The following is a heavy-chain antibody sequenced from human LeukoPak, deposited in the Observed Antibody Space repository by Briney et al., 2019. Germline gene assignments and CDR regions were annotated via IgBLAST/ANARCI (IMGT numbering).Heavy chain of an antibody. Sequence: ASVKVSCKASGGTFSSYAISWVRQAPGQGLEWMGGIIPIFGTANYAQKFQGRVTITADEPTSTAYMELSSLRSEDTAVHYCARDHSSGRKFYYYGMDVWGQGTTVTVSS. CDR2: IIPIFGTA. D-gene: IGHD6-19*01. CDR3: ARDHSSGRKFYYYGMDV. V-gene: IGHV1-69*13. CDR1: GGTFSSYA. J-gene: IGHJ6*02.